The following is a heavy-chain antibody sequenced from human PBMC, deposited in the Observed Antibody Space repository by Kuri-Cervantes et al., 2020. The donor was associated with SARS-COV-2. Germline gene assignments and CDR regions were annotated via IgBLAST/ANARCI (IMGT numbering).Heavy chain of an antibody. Sequence: GSLRLSCAASGFTVSSNETSWVRQAPGKGLEWVSSISGGSTYYADSRKGRFTISRDNSKNTLHLQMNSLRSEDTAVYYCATSPPIVGASNWFDPWGQGTLVTVSS. CDR1: GFTVSSNE. J-gene: IGHJ5*02. CDR2: ISGGST. V-gene: IGHV3-38-3*01. D-gene: IGHD1-26*01. CDR3: ATSPPIVGASNWFDP.